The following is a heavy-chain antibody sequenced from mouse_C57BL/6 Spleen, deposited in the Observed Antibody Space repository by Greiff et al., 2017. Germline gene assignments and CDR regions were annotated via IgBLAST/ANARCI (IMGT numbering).Heavy chain of an antibody. CDR3: AKRDGSSWYVDV. CDR2: IDPEDGET. Sequence: EVNVVESGAELVKPGASVKLSCTASGFNIKDYYMHWVKQRTEQGLEWIGRIDPEDGETKYAQKFKGKATITADTSSNTAYLQLSSLTSEDTAVYYCAKRDGSSWYVDVWGTGTTVTVSS. D-gene: IGHD1-1*01. J-gene: IGHJ1*03. CDR1: GFNIKDYY. V-gene: IGHV14-2*01.